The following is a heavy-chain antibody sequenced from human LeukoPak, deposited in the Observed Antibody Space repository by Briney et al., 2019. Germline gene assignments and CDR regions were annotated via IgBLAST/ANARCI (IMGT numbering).Heavy chain of an antibody. J-gene: IGHJ4*02. Sequence: PSETLSLTCAVYGGSFSGYYWSWIRQPPGKGLEWIGEINHSGSTNYNPSLKSRVTISVDTSKNQFSLKLSSVTAADTAVYYCARGDFDYGDFDYWGQGTLVTVSS. CDR2: INHSGST. V-gene: IGHV4-34*01. D-gene: IGHD4-17*01. CDR1: GGSFSGYY. CDR3: ARGDFDYGDFDY.